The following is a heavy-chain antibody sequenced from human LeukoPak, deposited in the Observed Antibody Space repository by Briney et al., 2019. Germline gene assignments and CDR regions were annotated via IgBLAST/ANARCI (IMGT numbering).Heavy chain of an antibody. CDR3: SRGRYCSSTSCYIDY. CDR1: GFTFSNYA. V-gene: IGHV3-23*01. CDR2: ISGSAGST. J-gene: IGHJ4*02. D-gene: IGHD2-2*02. Sequence: PGGSLRLSCATSGFTFSNYAMGWVRQAPGTGLEWVSGISGSAGSTYYADSVKGRFTISRDNSKNTLYLQMNSLRAEDTAVYYCSRGRYCSSTSCYIDYWGQGTLVTVAS.